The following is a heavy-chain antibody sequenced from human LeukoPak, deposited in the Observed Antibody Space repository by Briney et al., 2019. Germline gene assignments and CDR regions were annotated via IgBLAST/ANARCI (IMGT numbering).Heavy chain of an antibody. J-gene: IGHJ3*02. CDR2: ISSNGGST. D-gene: IGHD6-13*01. CDR1: GFTSSTYP. CDR3: VKNYHRSSSWPFKYDGVVM. Sequence: GGSLTLSCSASGFTSSTYPMHWLRQSPGKGLEYVSAISSNGGSTYYADSVKGRFPISRENSKNTLFLKMSTHRLQHTPVFHCVKNYHRSSSWPFKYDGVVMWGQGTKVTV. V-gene: IGHV3-64D*06.